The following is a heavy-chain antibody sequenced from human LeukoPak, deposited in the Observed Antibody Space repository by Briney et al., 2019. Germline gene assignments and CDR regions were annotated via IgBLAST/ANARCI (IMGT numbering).Heavy chain of an antibody. Sequence: GRSLRLSCAASGFTFSSYAMHWVRQAPGKGLEWVAVIWYDGSNKYYADSVKGRFTISRDNSKNTLYLQMNSLRAEDTAVYYCARDGGSGSKLDYWGQGTLVTVSS. CDR3: ARDGGSGSKLDY. V-gene: IGHV3-33*08. J-gene: IGHJ4*02. D-gene: IGHD3-10*01. CDR1: GFTFSSYA. CDR2: IWYDGSNK.